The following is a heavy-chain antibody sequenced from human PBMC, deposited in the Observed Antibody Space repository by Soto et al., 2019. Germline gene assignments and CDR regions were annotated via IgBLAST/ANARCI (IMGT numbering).Heavy chain of an antibody. CDR1: GSSFTSYP. V-gene: IGHV3-30-3*01. J-gene: IGHJ6*02. CDR3: ARARPHCSSTTCYNDYYGMDV. D-gene: IGHD2-2*01. Sequence: QVQLVASGGGLVQPGRSLRLSCAASGSSFTSYPMHWVRQAPGKGLEWVAVISYDGSNKYYTDSVKGRFTISRDNFKNTLYRQMNILRAEDTAVYYCARARPHCSSTTCYNDYYGMDVWGQGTTVTVSS. CDR2: ISYDGSNK.